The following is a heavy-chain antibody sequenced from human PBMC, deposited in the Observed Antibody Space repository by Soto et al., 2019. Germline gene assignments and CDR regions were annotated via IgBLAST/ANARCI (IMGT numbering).Heavy chain of an antibody. Sequence: ASVKVSCKASGYTFTSYYMHWVRQAPGQGLEWMGIINPSGGSTSYAQKFQGRVTMTRDTSTSTVYVELSSLRSEATAVYYCARERYYYDSSGYYENYYYGMDVWGQGTTVTVSS. CDR1: GYTFTSYY. CDR3: ARERYYYDSSGYYENYYYGMDV. J-gene: IGHJ6*02. D-gene: IGHD3-22*01. V-gene: IGHV1-46*01. CDR2: INPSGGST.